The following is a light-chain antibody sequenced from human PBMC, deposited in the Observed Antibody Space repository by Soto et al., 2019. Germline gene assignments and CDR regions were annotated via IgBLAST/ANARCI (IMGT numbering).Light chain of an antibody. CDR1: QSVSSSY. V-gene: IGKV3-20*01. Sequence: EIVLTQSPGTLSLSPGERATLSCRASQSVSSSYLAWYQQKPGQAPRLLVYGASSRATGIPDRFSGSGSGTELTLTISRVEPEDFAVYYCQPYGSSPFTFGPGTRVDIK. J-gene: IGKJ3*01. CDR2: GAS. CDR3: QPYGSSPFT.